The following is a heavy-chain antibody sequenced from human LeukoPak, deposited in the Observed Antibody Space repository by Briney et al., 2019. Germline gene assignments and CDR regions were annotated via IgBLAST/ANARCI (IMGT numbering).Heavy chain of an antibody. CDR2: IYYSGST. J-gene: IGHJ4*02. Sequence: SETLSLTCTVSGGSISSSSYYWGWIRQPPGKGLEWIGSIYYSGSTYYNPSLKSRVTISVDTSKNQFSLKLSSVTAADTAVYYCARGSLLEGSGWPAFDYWGQGTLVTVSS. V-gene: IGHV4-39*01. CDR1: GGSISSSSYY. CDR3: ARGSLLEGSGWPAFDY. D-gene: IGHD6-19*01.